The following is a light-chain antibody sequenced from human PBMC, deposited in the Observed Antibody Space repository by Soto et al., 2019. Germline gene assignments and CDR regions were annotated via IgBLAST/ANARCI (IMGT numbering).Light chain of an antibody. CDR1: SSDVGGYNY. CDR2: DVS. J-gene: IGLJ1*01. CDR3: SAYTSSSTLFV. V-gene: IGLV2-14*01. Sequence: QSALTQPASVSGSPGQSITISCTGTSSDVGGYNYVSWYQQHPGKAPKLMIYDVSNRPSGVSNRFSGSKSGNTDSLTISGLQAEDDADDYCSAYTSSSTLFVFGTGTKLTGL.